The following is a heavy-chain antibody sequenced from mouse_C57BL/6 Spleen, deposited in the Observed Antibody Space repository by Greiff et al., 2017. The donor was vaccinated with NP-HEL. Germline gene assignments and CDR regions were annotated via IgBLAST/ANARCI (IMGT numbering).Heavy chain of an antibody. CDR2: IHPNSGST. D-gene: IGHD4-1*01. CDR1: GYTFTSYW. CDR3: ARRTGTYFDY. V-gene: IGHV1-64*01. J-gene: IGHJ2*01. Sequence: VQLQQPGAELVKPGASVKLSCKASGYTFTSYWMHWVKQRPGQGLEWIGMIHPNSGSTNYNEKFKSKATLTVDKSSSTAYMQLSSLTSDDSAVYYCARRTGTYFDYWGKGTTLTVSS.